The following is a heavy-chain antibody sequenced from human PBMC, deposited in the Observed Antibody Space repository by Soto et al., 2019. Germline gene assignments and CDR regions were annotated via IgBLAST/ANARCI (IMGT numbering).Heavy chain of an antibody. CDR3: ARDRVEGYCRGGRCYSAGH. D-gene: IGHD2-15*01. V-gene: IGHV1-18*01. Sequence: QVQLVQSGAEMKKSGASVKVSCKASGYTFTSHGISWVRQAPGQGLEWVGWISPYNADTTYAQKVQDRVSMTTDTSKRTAYMALRSLRSDDTSVYYCARDRVEGYCRGGRCYSAGHWGQGTLVTVSS. CDR2: ISPYNADT. J-gene: IGHJ4*02. CDR1: GYTFTSHG.